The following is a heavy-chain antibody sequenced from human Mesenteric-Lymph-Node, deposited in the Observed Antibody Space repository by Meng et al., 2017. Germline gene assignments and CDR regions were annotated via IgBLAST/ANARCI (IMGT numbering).Heavy chain of an antibody. J-gene: IGHJ4*02. Sequence: QVQLQESGPGLVKPSGTLCLTCTFSGDSISSDIWWSWVRQPPGKGLEWIGEVYHRGDTNYNPSLKSRVVISVDRSKNQFSLNLSSVTAADTAVYYCGRDQGRQLINHWGQGTLVTVSS. CDR2: VYHRGDT. V-gene: IGHV4-4*02. D-gene: IGHD1-1*01. CDR3: GRDQGRQLINH. CDR1: GDSISSDIW.